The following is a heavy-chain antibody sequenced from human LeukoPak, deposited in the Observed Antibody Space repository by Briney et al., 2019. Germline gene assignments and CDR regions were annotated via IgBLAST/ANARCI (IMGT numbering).Heavy chain of an antibody. D-gene: IGHD1-1*01. CDR2: IIPILGTA. CDR1: GGTFSSYA. V-gene: IGHV1-69*05. J-gene: IGHJ4*02. Sequence: SVKVSCKASGGTFSSYAISWVRQAPGQGLEWMGGIIPILGTANYAQKFQGRVTITTDESTSTAYMELSSLRSEDTAVYYCARSPVLERTLYYFDYWGQGTLVTVSS. CDR3: ARSPVLERTLYYFDY.